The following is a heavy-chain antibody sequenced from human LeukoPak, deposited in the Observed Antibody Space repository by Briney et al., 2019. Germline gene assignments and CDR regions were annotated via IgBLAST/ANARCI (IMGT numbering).Heavy chain of an antibody. CDR1: GYTFTSYG. CDR3: ARDYDSTVTTIDN. Sequence: ASVKVSCKTSGYTFTSYGISWVRQAPGQGLEWMGWISGYSGNTNFAQNLQDRVTMTTDTSASTAYMELRSLRSDDTAVYYCARDYDSTVTTIDNWGQGTLVTVSS. V-gene: IGHV1-18*01. CDR2: ISGYSGNT. J-gene: IGHJ4*02. D-gene: IGHD4-17*01.